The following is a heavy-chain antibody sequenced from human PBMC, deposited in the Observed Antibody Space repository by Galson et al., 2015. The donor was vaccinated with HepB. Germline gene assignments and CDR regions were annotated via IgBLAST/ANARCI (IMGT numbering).Heavy chain of an antibody. CDR2: ISGSGGST. CDR3: AKGYSSSWSPASDAFDI. J-gene: IGHJ3*02. V-gene: IGHV3-23*01. D-gene: IGHD6-13*01. Sequence: SLRLSCAASGFTFSSYAMSWVRQAPGKGLEWVSAISGSGGSTYYADSVKGRFTISRDNSKNTLYLQMNSLRAEDTAVYYCAKGYSSSWSPASDAFDIWCQGTMVTVSS. CDR1: GFTFSSYA.